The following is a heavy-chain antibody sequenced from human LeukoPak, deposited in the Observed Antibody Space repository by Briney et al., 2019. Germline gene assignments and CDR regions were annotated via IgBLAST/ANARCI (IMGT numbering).Heavy chain of an antibody. V-gene: IGHV1-69*05. CDR2: IIPIFGTA. CDR1: VGTFSSYA. D-gene: IGHD3-22*01. Sequence: SVKVSCKASVGTFSSYAISWVGQAPGQGREWMGGIIPIFGTANYAQKFQGSVTITTDESTSTAYMEMSSLGSEDTAVYYGASHYDSSGYYWAWGQGTLVTVSS. CDR3: ASHYDSSGYYWA. J-gene: IGHJ5*02.